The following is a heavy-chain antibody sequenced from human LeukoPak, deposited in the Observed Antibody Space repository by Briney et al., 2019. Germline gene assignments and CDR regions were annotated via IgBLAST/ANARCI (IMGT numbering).Heavy chain of an antibody. J-gene: IGHJ5*02. Sequence: SETLSVTCTASGDPISSYYWSWIRQPPGKGLEWIGYIYYSGNTNYNPSLKSRVTISVDTSKNQFSLKLSSVTAADTAVYYCARSRDGHRDPAINWFDPWGQGTLVTVSS. CDR2: IYYSGNT. D-gene: IGHD5-24*01. CDR3: ARSRDGHRDPAINWFDP. CDR1: GDPISSYY. V-gene: IGHV4-59*01.